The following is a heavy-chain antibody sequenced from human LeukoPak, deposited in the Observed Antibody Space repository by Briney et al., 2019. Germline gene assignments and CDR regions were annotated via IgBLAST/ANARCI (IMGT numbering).Heavy chain of an antibody. V-gene: IGHV4-39*01. CDR2: IYYSGST. CDR3: ARLRLRDYVWGSHHPLYSFDY. J-gene: IGHJ4*02. CDR1: GGSISSSSYY. D-gene: IGHD3-16*02. Sequence: SETLSLTCTVSGGSISSSSYYWGWIRQPPGKGLEWIGRIYYSGSTYYNPSLKSRVTISVDTSKNRFSLKLSSVTAADTAVYCCARLRLRDYVWGSHHPLYSFDYWGQGTLVTVSS.